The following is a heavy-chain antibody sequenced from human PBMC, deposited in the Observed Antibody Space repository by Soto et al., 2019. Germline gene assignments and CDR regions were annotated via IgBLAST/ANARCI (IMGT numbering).Heavy chain of an antibody. J-gene: IGHJ4*02. CDR2: IIPIFGTA. CDR1: GGTFSSYA. CDR3: ARSGAGELSIDY. V-gene: IGHV1-69*13. Sequence: ASVKVSCKASGGTFSSYAISWVRQAPGQGLEWMGGIIPIFGTANYAQKFQGRVTITADESTSTAYMELSSLRSEDTAVYYCARSGAGELSIDYWGQGTLVTVSS. D-gene: IGHD3-16*02.